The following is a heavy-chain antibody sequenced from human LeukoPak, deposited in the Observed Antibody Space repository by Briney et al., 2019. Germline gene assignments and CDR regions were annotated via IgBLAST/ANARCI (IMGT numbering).Heavy chain of an antibody. J-gene: IGHJ6*03. V-gene: IGHV1-69*06. CDR3: AREGRAARRWWRGGGEEDYYYYYYMDV. Sequence: WASVTVSCKASGGTFSSHAISWVRQAPGQGLEGMGGIIPIFGTANYAQKLQGRVTITADKSTSTAYMELSSLRSEDTAVYYCAREGRAARRWWRGGGEEDYYYYYYMDVWGKGTTVTVSS. D-gene: IGHD6-6*01. CDR2: IIPIFGTA. CDR1: GGTFSSHA.